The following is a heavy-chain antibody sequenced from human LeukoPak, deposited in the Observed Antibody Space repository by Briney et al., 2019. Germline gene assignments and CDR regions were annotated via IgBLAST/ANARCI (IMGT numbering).Heavy chain of an antibody. CDR3: ARGYCSGGSCYRGSNWFDP. CDR1: GGSISSYY. Sequence: TSETLSLTCTVSGGSISSYYWNWIRQPPGKGLECIGYISYSGSTNYNPSLKSRVTISVDTSKNQFSLKLSSVTAADTAVYYCARGYCSGGSCYRGSNWFDPWGQGTLVTVSS. D-gene: IGHD2-15*01. CDR2: ISYSGST. J-gene: IGHJ5*02. V-gene: IGHV4-59*01.